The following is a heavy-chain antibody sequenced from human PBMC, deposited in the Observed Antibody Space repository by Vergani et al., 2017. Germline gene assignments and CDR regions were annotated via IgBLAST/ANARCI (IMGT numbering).Heavy chain of an antibody. CDR3: ASDTHSGQRADR. Sequence: QVQLQESGPGLVKPSQTLSLTCTVSGGSMSSADYYWSWIRQSPGKGLEWIGYFYYSGNTTYNPSLKSRVTISADTSKNQFSLKVRSVTAADTAVYYCASDTHSGQRADRWGQGILVTVTS. CDR1: GGSMSSADYY. J-gene: IGHJ5*02. V-gene: IGHV4-30-4*01. CDR2: FYYSGNT. D-gene: IGHD6-19*01.